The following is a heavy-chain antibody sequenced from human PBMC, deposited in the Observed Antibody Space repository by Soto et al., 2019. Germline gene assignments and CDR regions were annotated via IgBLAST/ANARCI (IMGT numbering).Heavy chain of an antibody. J-gene: IGHJ4*02. CDR2: ITGSGGST. CDR1: GFTSGTYA. V-gene: IGHV3-23*01. D-gene: IGHD6-6*01. CDR3: AREYRTSSQFDY. Sequence: GGSLRLSCAASGFTSGTYAMSWVRQAPGKGLEWVSGITGSGGSTDYADSVKGRFTISRDTSRNTLYLQMSRLSVDDTAIYYCAREYRTSSQFDYWGQGTLVTVPQ.